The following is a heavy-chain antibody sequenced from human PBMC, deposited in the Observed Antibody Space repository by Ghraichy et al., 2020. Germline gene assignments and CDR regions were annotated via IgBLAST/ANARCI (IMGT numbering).Heavy chain of an antibody. CDR3: AKDRDCRSTSCYSYYMDV. CDR1: GFTFSSYG. V-gene: IGHV3-30*18. Sequence: GGSLRLSCAVSGFTFSSYGMHWVRQAPGKGLEWVAVMSYSGSDKKYADSVKGRFTISRDNSKNTLYLQMNSLSAEDTAVYYCAKDRDCRSTSCYSYYMDVWGKGTTVTVSS. D-gene: IGHD2-2*01. J-gene: IGHJ6*03. CDR2: MSYSGSDK.